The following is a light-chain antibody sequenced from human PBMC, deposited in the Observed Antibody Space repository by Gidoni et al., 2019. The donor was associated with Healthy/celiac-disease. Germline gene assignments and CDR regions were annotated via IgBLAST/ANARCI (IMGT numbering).Light chain of an antibody. Sequence: LRMTQSPSSFSASTGDRVTITCRASQGISSYLAWYQQKPGKAPKLLIYAASTLQSGVPSRFSGSGSGTDFTLTISCLQSEDFATYYCQQYYSYPYTFGQGTKLEIK. J-gene: IGKJ2*01. CDR1: QGISSY. CDR2: AAS. V-gene: IGKV1-8*01. CDR3: QQYYSYPYT.